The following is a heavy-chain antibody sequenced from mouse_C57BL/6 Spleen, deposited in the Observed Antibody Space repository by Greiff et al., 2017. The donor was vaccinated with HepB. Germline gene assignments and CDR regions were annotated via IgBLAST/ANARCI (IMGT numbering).Heavy chain of an antibody. V-gene: IGHV5-17*01. CDR3: ARRDGPGAMDY. CDR1: GFTFSDYG. CDR2: ISSGSSTI. J-gene: IGHJ4*01. D-gene: IGHD2-3*01. Sequence: EVHLVESGGGLVKPGGSLKLSCAASGFTFSDYGMHWVRQAPEKGLEWVAYISSGSSTIYDADTVKGRVTISRDNAKNTLFLQMTSLRSEDTAMYYCARRDGPGAMDYWGQGTSVTVSS.